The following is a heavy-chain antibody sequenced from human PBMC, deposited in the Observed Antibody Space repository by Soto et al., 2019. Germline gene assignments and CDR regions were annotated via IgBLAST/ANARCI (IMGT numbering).Heavy chain of an antibody. J-gene: IGHJ6*02. D-gene: IGHD3-16*01. Sequence: QVQLVQSGDEVTKPGASVKVSCKASGYICVNYGIAWVRQAPGQGLEWMGRISPYTGNTHSATKIQGRLTMTTDTSTSTAYMELGSLTSDDTAVYYCVMVDNYVTPTPQDVWGQGTTVTVSS. CDR3: VMVDNYVTPTPQDV. CDR1: GYICVNYG. V-gene: IGHV1-18*01. CDR2: ISPYTGNT.